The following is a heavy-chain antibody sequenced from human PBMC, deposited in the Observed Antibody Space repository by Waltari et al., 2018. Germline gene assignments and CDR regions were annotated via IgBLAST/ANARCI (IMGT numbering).Heavy chain of an antibody. CDR1: GLTLSNYD. J-gene: IGHJ4*02. CDR3: ARERGYDYGIDH. CDR2: ISSSALTI. D-gene: IGHD5-18*01. V-gene: IGHV3-48*03. Sequence: EVQLVESGGHLVQPGGSLRLSCSVSGLTLSNYDMNWVRQAPGKSLDWISFISSSALTIHYAASVKGRFAVSRDNAKNSLYLQMNNLRAEDTAFYFCARERGYDYGIDHWGQGTLVTVSS.